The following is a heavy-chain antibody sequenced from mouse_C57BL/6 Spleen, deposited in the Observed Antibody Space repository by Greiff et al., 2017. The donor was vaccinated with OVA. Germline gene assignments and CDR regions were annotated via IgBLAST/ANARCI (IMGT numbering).Heavy chain of an antibody. CDR2: IDPSDSYT. CDR3: ARQLRSLDY. V-gene: IGHV1-50*01. D-gene: IGHD3-2*02. CDR1: GYTFTSYW. J-gene: IGHJ2*01. Sequence: VQLQQPGAELVKPGASVKLSCKASGYTFTSYWMQWVKQRPGQGLEWIGEIDPSDSYTNYNQKFKGKATLTVDTSSSTAHMQLSSLTSEDSAVYYCARQLRSLDYWGQGTTLTVSS.